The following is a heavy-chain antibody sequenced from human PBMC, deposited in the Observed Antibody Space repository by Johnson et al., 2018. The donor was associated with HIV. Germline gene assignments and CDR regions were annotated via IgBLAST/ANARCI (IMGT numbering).Heavy chain of an antibody. D-gene: IGHD3-3*02. CDR3: AGRSIAVDAAAFYI. CDR1: GFTVSSNY. V-gene: IGHV3-66*01. J-gene: IGHJ3*02. Sequence: VQLVESGGGLVQPGGSLRLSCAASGFTVSSNYMSWVRQAPGKGLEWVSVIYSGDRTYSAVSVKGRFTISRDSSKNTVFLQMNSLRVEDTAIYYRAGRSIAVDAAAFYIGGHGTMVTVSS. CDR2: IYSGDRT.